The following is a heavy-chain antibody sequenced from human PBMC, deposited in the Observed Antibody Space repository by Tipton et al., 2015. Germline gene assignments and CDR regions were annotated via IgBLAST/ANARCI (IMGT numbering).Heavy chain of an antibody. J-gene: IGHJ6*02. D-gene: IGHD3-22*01. Sequence: TLSLTCTVSGGSIDSYYWSWIRQPPGKRLEWIGYIDFRGSTEYNPSVKSRVSISVDRSKNQFSLRLNSVTAADTAVYFCARDAWAGDSRGFYYIYWGQGTTVTVSS. V-gene: IGHV4-59*01. CDR3: ARDAWAGDSRGFYYIY. CDR1: GGSIDSYY. CDR2: IDFRGST.